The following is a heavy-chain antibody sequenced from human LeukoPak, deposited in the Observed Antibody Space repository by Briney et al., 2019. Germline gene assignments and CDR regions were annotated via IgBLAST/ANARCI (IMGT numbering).Heavy chain of an antibody. J-gene: IGHJ4*02. Sequence: ASVKVSCKASGGTFSSYAISWVQQAPGQGLEWMGGIIPIFGTANYAQKFQGRVTITADESTSTAYMELSSLRSEDTAVYYCARTYDSSGSVPPDYFDYWGQGTLVTVSS. CDR3: ARTYDSSGSVPPDYFDY. V-gene: IGHV1-69*01. CDR1: GGTFSSYA. CDR2: IIPIFGTA. D-gene: IGHD3-22*01.